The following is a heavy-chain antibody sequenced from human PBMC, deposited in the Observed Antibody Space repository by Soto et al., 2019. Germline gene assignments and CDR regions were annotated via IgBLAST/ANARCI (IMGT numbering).Heavy chain of an antibody. CDR2: ISYDGSNK. D-gene: IGHD6-6*01. Sequence: QVQLVESGGGMVQPGRSLGLSCAASGFSYGMHWVRQAPGKGLEWVAVISYDGSNKYYSDSVKGRFTISRDISKNTLYLQMNSLRPEDTAVYYCAKQRGMSSSSPFDYWGQGTLVTVSS. V-gene: IGHV3-30*18. CDR3: AKQRGMSSSSPFDY. J-gene: IGHJ4*02. CDR1: GFSYG.